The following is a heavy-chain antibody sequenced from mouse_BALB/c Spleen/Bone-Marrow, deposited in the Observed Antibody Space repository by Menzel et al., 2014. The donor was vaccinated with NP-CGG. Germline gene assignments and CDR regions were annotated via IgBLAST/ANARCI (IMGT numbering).Heavy chain of an antibody. Sequence: EVQVVEPGPELVKPGASVKISCKASGYTFTDYNMHWVKQSHGKSLEWIGYIYPYNGGTGYNQKFKSKATLTVDNSSSTAYMELRSLTSEDSAVYYCARESSAGYYFDYWGQGTTLTVSS. D-gene: IGHD3-2*02. CDR1: GYTFTDYN. J-gene: IGHJ2*01. CDR2: IYPYNGGT. V-gene: IGHV1S29*02. CDR3: ARESSAGYYFDY.